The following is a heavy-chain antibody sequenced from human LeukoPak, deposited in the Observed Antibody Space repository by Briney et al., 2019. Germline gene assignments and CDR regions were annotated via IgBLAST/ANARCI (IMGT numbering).Heavy chain of an antibody. V-gene: IGHV4-59*08. D-gene: IGHD2/OR15-2a*01. CDR2: ISDIGSI. CDR1: GGSISSYY. CDR3: AGHHPRNTVDF. J-gene: IGHJ4*02. Sequence: SETLSLTCTVSGGSISSYYWSWIRQPPGKGLEWIAYISDIGSIDYNPSLKSRVTISLDTSKNQFSLKLSSVTAADTAVYYCAGHHPRNTVDFWGQGTLVTVSS.